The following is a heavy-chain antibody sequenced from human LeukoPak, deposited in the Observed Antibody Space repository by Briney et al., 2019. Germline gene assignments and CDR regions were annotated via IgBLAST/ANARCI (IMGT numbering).Heavy chain of an antibody. V-gene: IGHV1-69*01. D-gene: IGHD3-10*01. CDR3: ARDPLKVRGVIGAFDI. Sequence: SVKVSCKASGGTFSSYAISWVRQAPGQGLEWMGGIIPIFGTANYAQKFQGRVTITADESTSTAYMELSSLRSEDTAVYYCARDPLKVRGVIGAFDIWGQGTMVTVSS. CDR1: GGTFSSYA. CDR2: IIPIFGTA. J-gene: IGHJ3*02.